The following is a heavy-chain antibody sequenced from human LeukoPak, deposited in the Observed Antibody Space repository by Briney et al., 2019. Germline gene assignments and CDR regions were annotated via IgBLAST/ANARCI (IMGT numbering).Heavy chain of an antibody. D-gene: IGHD6-19*01. V-gene: IGHV4-4*08. J-gene: IGHJ4*02. Sequence: SETLSLTCTGSGGSISSYYWSWIRQPPGKGLEWIGYIYTSGSTNYNPSLKSRVTMSVDTSKNQFSLKLSSVTAADTAVYYCVRSGYSSGPTDYWGQGTLVTVSS. CDR1: GGSISSYY. CDR2: IYTSGST. CDR3: VRSGYSSGPTDY.